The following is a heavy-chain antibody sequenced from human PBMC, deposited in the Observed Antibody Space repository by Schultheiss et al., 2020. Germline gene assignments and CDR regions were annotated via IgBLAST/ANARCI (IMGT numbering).Heavy chain of an antibody. Sequence: SETLSLTCTVSGGSITSGGYYWGWIRQHPGKGLEWIGYIYYSGSTSYNPSLKSRLTISLDTSKNQFSLNLNSVTAADTAVYYCARGGGGVDSFDYWGQGTLVTGSS. CDR3: ARGGGGVDSFDY. D-gene: IGHD3-16*01. CDR2: IYYSGST. CDR1: GGSITSGGYY. J-gene: IGHJ4*02. V-gene: IGHV4-61*08.